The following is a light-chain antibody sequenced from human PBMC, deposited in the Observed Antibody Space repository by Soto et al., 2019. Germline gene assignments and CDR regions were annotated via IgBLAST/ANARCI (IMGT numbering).Light chain of an antibody. V-gene: IGKV3-20*01. CDR3: QQYGTSPRT. CDR2: GAS. Sequence: EILLTQSPDTLSSSPGQRATLSCRASQSVSANYVAWYQQKPGQAPRLLIDGASSRATGIPDRFSGSGSGTDFTLTISRLEPDDFAVYYCQQYGTSPRTFGRGTKVEIK. J-gene: IGKJ1*01. CDR1: QSVSANY.